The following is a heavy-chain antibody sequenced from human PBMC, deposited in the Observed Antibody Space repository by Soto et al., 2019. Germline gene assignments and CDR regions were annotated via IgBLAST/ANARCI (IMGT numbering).Heavy chain of an antibody. CDR3: ARDYCSSTSCHGDWFDP. V-gene: IGHV3-74*01. CDR1: GFTFSSYW. CDR2: INSDGSST. D-gene: IGHD2-2*01. J-gene: IGHJ5*02. Sequence: PVEFRRLAYAASGFTFSSYWMHWVRQAPGKGVVWVSRINSDGSSTSYADSVKGRFTISRDNAKNTLYLQMNSLRAEDTAVYYCARDYCSSTSCHGDWFDPWGQGTLVTVSS.